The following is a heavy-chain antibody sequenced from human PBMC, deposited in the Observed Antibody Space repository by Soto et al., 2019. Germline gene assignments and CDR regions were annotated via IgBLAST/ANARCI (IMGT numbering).Heavy chain of an antibody. D-gene: IGHD2-8*01. V-gene: IGHV1-18*04. CDR3: ARDSLMFLCTNGVCYTRQNYYYYGMDV. CDR2: ISAYNGNT. J-gene: IGHJ6*02. CDR1: GYSLTSYG. Sequence: GXGVKVTRKASGYSLTSYGIIWVRQAPGQGLEWMGWISAYNGNTNYAQKLQGRVTMTTDTSTSTAYMELRSLRSDGTAVYYCARDSLMFLCTNGVCYTRQNYYYYGMDVWGQGTTVTVSS.